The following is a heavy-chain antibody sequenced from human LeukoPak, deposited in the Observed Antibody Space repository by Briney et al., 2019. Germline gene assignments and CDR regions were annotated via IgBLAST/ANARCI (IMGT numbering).Heavy chain of an antibody. D-gene: IGHD3-22*01. J-gene: IGHJ3*02. Sequence: GGSLRLSCAASGFTFSSYSMNWVRQAPGKGLEWGSSISSSSSYIYYADSVKGRFTISRHNAKNSLYLQMNGLRAEDTAVYYCARVRHYYDSSGPVGIWGQGTMVTVSS. CDR2: ISSSSSYI. V-gene: IGHV3-21*01. CDR3: ARVRHYYDSSGPVGI. CDR1: GFTFSSYS.